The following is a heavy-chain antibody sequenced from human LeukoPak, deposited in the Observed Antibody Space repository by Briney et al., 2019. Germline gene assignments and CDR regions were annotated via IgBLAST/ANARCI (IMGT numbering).Heavy chain of an antibody. D-gene: IGHD2-2*01. CDR3: ARAHVPGYCSSTSCYHFDY. CDR2: IYPNSGGT. Sequence: ASVKVSCKASGYTFTGYYMHWVRQAPGQGLEWMGWIYPNSGGTNYAQKFQGWVTMTRDTSISTAYMELSRLRSDDTAVYYCARAHVPGYCSSTSCYHFDYWGQGTLVTVSS. V-gene: IGHV1-2*04. J-gene: IGHJ4*02. CDR1: GYTFTGYY.